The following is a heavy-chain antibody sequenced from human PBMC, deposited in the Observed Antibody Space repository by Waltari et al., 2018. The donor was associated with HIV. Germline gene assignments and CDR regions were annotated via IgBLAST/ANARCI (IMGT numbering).Heavy chain of an antibody. V-gene: IGHV4-39*01. D-gene: IGHD2-15*01. J-gene: IGHJ4*02. CDR3: ARAVQGYCSGGSCENYFDY. CDR2: IYYRWST. Sequence: QLQLQASGPGLVKPSETLSLTCTVSGGSISSSSYYWGWIRQPPGQGLEWIGSIYYRWSTYYNPSLRGRVTISVDTSKNQFSLKLSSVTAADTAVYYCARAVQGYCSGGSCENYFDYWGQGTLVTVSS. CDR1: GGSISSSSYY.